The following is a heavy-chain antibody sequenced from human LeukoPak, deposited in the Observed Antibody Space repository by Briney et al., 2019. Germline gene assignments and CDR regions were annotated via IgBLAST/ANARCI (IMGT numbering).Heavy chain of an antibody. CDR1: GYIFTTYY. CDR3: ARALSDSNGYP. CDR2: INPSGGST. D-gene: IGHD3-22*01. J-gene: IGHJ5*02. V-gene: IGHV1-46*01. Sequence: GASVKVSCKAFGYIFTTYYVHWVRQAPGQGLEWMGKINPSGGSTSYAQQFQGRVTMTRDTSTRTVYMELSSLRSEDTAVYYCARALSDSNGYPWGQGTLVTVSS.